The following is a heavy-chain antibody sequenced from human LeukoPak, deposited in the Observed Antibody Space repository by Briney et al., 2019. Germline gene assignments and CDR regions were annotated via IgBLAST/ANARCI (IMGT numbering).Heavy chain of an antibody. CDR3: ARGPDIVVVPAARYYYYYYGMDV. CDR1: GGTFSSYA. Sequence: GASVKVSCKASGGTFSSYAISWVRQAPGQGLEWMGGIIPIFGTANYAQKFQGRVTITADESTSTAYMELSSLRSEDTAVYHCARGPDIVVVPAARYYYYYYGMDVWGQGTTVTVSS. CDR2: IIPIFGTA. V-gene: IGHV1-69*13. D-gene: IGHD2-2*01. J-gene: IGHJ6*02.